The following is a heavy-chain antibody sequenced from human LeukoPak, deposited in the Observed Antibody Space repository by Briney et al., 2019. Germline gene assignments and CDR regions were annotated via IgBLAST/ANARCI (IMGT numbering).Heavy chain of an antibody. Sequence: ETLSLTCTVSGGSISSYYWSWIRQPPGKGLEWLANIRQDGGAPYYGGSVKGRFTISRDNAKNSLFLQMNSLRAEDTAVYYCATSKDTAGGPYWGQGTLVTVSS. CDR3: ATSKDTAGGPY. V-gene: IGHV3-7*01. D-gene: IGHD5-18*01. CDR2: IRQDGGAP. J-gene: IGHJ4*02. CDR1: GGSISSYY.